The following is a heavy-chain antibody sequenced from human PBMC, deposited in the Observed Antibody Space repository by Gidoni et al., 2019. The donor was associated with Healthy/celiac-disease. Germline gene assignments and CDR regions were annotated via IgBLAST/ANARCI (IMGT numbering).Heavy chain of an antibody. V-gene: IGHV4-39*01. Sequence: GGSISSSSYYWGWIRQPPGKGLEWIGSIYYSGSTYYNPSLKSRVTISVDTSKNQFSMKLSSGTAADTAVYYCAGSRRMTLEWFHDAHNWFDPWGRGTLVTVSS. J-gene: IGHJ5*02. CDR2: IYYSGST. CDR1: GGSISSSSYY. CDR3: AGSRRMTLEWFHDAHNWFDP. D-gene: IGHD3-3*01.